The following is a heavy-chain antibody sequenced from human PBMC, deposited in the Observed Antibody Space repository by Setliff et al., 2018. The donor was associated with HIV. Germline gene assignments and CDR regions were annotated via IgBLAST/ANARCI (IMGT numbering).Heavy chain of an antibody. V-gene: IGHV1-18*01. CDR1: GYTFTSYG. CDR3: AGYAFRYFDWLGSWFDP. D-gene: IGHD3-9*01. J-gene: IGHJ5*02. CDR2: ISAYNGNT. Sequence: ASVKVSCKASGYTFTSYGISCVRQEPGQGLEWMGWISAYNGNTNYEQKLQGRVTMTTETSTSTAYMELRSLRSDDTAVYYCAGYAFRYFDWLGSWFDPWGQGTLVTVSS.